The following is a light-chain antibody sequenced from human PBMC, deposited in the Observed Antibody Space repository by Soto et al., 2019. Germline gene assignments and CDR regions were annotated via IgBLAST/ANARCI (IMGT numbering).Light chain of an antibody. CDR3: QQYGSSPT. CDR2: DAS. CDR1: QSVSSSY. Sequence: EIVLTQSPGTLSLSPGERATLSCRSSQSVSSSYLAWYQQKPGQAPRLLIYDASSRATGIPDRFSGSGSGTDFTLTIRRLQPEEFAVYYCQQYGSSPTFGQGTKVEIK. J-gene: IGKJ1*01. V-gene: IGKV3-20*01.